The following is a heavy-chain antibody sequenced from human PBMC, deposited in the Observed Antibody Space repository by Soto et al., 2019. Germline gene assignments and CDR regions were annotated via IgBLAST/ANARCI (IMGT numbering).Heavy chain of an antibody. D-gene: IGHD3-10*01. Sequence: QVQLVESGGGVVQPGRSLRLSCAASGFTFSSYGMHWVRQAPGKGLEWVAVIWYDGSNKYYADSVKGRFTISRDNSKNTLYLQMNSLRDEDTAVYYCAREDYGSGSFDYWGQGPLVTVSS. V-gene: IGHV3-33*01. CDR1: GFTFSSYG. CDR2: IWYDGSNK. CDR3: AREDYGSGSFDY. J-gene: IGHJ4*02.